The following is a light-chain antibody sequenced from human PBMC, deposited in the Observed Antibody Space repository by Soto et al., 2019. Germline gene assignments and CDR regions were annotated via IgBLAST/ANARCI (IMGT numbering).Light chain of an antibody. Sequence: EIVLTQSPGTLSLSPGERATLSCRASQSVSGSFLAWYQQKAGQAPRLLIYVACGRTTGIPDRFSGSESGTDFTLTITRLEPEAFAVYYCQQYAGSPISFGQGTRLEIK. V-gene: IGKV3-20*01. J-gene: IGKJ5*01. CDR1: QSVSGSF. CDR2: VAC. CDR3: QQYAGSPIS.